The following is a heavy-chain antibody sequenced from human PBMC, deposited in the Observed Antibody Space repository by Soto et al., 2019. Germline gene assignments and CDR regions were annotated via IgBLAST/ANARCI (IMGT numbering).Heavy chain of an antibody. CDR2: INAGNGNT. D-gene: IGHD6-19*01. CDR3: AREAEYSSGWANYYYYGMDV. J-gene: IGHJ6*02. Sequence: ASVKVSCKASGYTFTSYAMHWVRQAPGQRLEWMGWINAGNGNTKYSQKFQGRVTITRDTSASTAYMELSSLRSEDTAVYYCAREAEYSSGWANYYYYGMDVWGQGTTVTVSS. V-gene: IGHV1-3*01. CDR1: GYTFTSYA.